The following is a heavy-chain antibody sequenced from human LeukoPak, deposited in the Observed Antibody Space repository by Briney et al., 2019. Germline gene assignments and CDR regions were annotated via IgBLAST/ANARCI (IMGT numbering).Heavy chain of an antibody. CDR1: GFTVSSNY. J-gene: IGHJ4*02. CDR3: AKYPSRAYSSSWPYYFDY. CDR2: IYSGGST. D-gene: IGHD6-13*01. V-gene: IGHV3-53*01. Sequence: GGSLRLSCAASGFTVSSNYMSWVRQAPGKGLEWVSVIYSGGSTYYADSVKGRFTTSRDNSKHTLYLQMNRLRDEDTAVYYGAKYPSRAYSSSWPYYFDYWGQGTLVTVSS.